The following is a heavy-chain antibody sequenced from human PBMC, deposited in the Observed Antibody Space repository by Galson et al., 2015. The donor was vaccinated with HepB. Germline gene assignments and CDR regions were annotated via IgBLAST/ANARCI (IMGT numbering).Heavy chain of an antibody. J-gene: IGHJ4*02. V-gene: IGHV3-23*01. CDR3: VRDGSHYELDY. CDR1: GFSFDTHA. Sequence: SLRLSCAASGFSFDTHAMSWVRQAPGKGLEWISGISGNGDSTFYGDSVKGRFTVSRDNSKNILFLQMNSLRAEDTAVYYCVRDGSHYELDYWGQGTLVTVAS. D-gene: IGHD3-3*01. CDR2: ISGNGDST.